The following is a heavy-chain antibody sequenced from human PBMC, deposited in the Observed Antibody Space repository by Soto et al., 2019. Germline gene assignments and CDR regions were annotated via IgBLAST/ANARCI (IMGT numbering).Heavy chain of an antibody. V-gene: IGHV1-69*01. D-gene: IGHD5-18*01. Sequence: QVQLVQAEAEVKKPGSSVKVSCKASGGTFSSYAISWVRQAPGQGLEWMGGIIPIFGTANYAQKFQGRVTITADESTSTAYMELSSLRSEDTAVYYCGSLWGHTAMVHYWGQGTLVTVSS. CDR3: GSLWGHTAMVHY. CDR2: IIPIFGTA. J-gene: IGHJ4*02. CDR1: GGTFSSYA.